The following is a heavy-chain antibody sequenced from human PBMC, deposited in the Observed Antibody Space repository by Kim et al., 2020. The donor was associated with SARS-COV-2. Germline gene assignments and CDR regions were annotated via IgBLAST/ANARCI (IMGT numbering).Heavy chain of an antibody. D-gene: IGHD6-19*01. CDR1: GGSISSHY. CDR3: ARGPSAWRFDP. Sequence: SETLSLTYSVSGGSISSHYWSWIRRPPGEGLELLGYIYFTGSTNYNPSLKSRVTISVDTSKNQFFLKVTSVTAADTAVYYCARGPSAWRFDPWGQGTLV. J-gene: IGHJ5*02. CDR2: IYFTGST. V-gene: IGHV4-59*11.